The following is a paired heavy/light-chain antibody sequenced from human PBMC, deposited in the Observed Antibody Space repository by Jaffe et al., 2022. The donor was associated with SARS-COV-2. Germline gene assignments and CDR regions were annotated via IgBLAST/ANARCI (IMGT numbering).Light chain of an antibody. CDR2: DTS. CDR1: QSVTNF. J-gene: IGKJ4*01. V-gene: IGKV3-11*01. CDR3: QQRTTWPRT. Sequence: IVLTQSPATLSLSPGERATLSCRASQSVTNFLGWYQQKPGQAPRLLIYDTSNRATGIPARFSGSGSGTHFTLTITSLEPEDFAVYYCQQRTTWPRTFGGGTKVEIK.
Heavy chain of an antibody. V-gene: IGHV6-1*01. CDR2: TYYRSKWWN. J-gene: IGHJ4*02. D-gene: IGHD3-22*01. Sequence: HVQLQQSGPGLVKPSQTLSLTCAISGDNVSSNNIGWNWIRQSPSRGLEWLGRTYYRSKWWNDYAPSVRSRITISADTSKNQFSLQLNSVTPEDAAVYYCARDDKKFFDFWGQGTLVTVSS. CDR1: GDNVSSNNIG. CDR3: ARDDKKFFDF.